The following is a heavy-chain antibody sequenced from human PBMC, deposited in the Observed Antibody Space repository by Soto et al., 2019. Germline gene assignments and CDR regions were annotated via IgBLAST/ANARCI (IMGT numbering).Heavy chain of an antibody. CDR1: GGTFSSYA. V-gene: IGHV1-69*04. CDR3: ARASAAATSWFVH. J-gene: IGHJ5*02. CDR2: LNPSAGVT. Sequence: GASVKVSCKASGGTFSSYAISWVRQAPGQGLEWMGMLNPSAGVTNNAQKFQGRVTMTTNTAISTVYMELTGVTPDDTAIYYCARASAAATSWFVHWGQGTLVTVSS. D-gene: IGHD6-13*01.